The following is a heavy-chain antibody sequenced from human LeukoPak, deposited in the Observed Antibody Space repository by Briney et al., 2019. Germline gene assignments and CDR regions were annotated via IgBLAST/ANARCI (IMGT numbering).Heavy chain of an antibody. CDR2: INQGGSEK. Sequence: GGSLRLSCAASGFTFSSYEMNWVRQAPGKGLEWVANINQGGSEKYFVDSVKGRFTISRDHAKNSLYLQMNSLRAEDTAVYYCVRSSGDYWGQGTLVTVSS. J-gene: IGHJ4*02. CDR3: VRSSGDY. CDR1: GFTFSSYE. V-gene: IGHV3-7*01. D-gene: IGHD6-25*01.